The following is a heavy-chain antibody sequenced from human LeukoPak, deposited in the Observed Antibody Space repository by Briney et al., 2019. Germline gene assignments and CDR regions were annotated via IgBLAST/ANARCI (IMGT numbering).Heavy chain of an antibody. J-gene: IGHJ3*02. V-gene: IGHV3-53*01. CDR3: AIFGAWYDDAFDI. CDR1: GFTVSSNY. Sequence: PGGSLRLSCAASGFTVSSNYMSWVRQAPGKGLEWVSVIYSGGSTYYADSVKGRFTISRDNSKNTLYLQMNSLRAEDTAVYYCAIFGAWYDDAFDIWGQGTMVTVSS. D-gene: IGHD1-1*01. CDR2: IYSGGST.